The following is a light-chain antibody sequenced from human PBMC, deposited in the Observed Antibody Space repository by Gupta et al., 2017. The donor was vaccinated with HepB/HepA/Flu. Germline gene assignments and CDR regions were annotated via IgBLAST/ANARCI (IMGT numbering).Light chain of an antibody. CDR3: AAWDDSFWV. Sequence: QSVLTQPPSASGTPGQRVTISCSGSSSNIGSNYVYWYQQLPGPAPKLIIYRNKQRPSGVPDRFSVSKSGTSASLAIRGLRSEDEADYYCAAWDDSFWVFGGGTKLTVL. CDR1: SSNIGSNY. V-gene: IGLV1-47*01. CDR2: RNK. J-gene: IGLJ3*02.